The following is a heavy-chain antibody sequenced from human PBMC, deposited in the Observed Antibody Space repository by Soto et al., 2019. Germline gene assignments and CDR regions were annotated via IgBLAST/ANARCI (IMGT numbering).Heavy chain of an antibody. CDR3: ATHSLGTSSPPYFDN. Sequence: QVQLVQSGAEVKKPGSSVKVSCQASGGTFSGYALTWVRQAPGQGLEWMGEFVPLFDSTNYAQKFAGRITIIADESTSTGYMELSTLRSEDTAVYYCATHSLGTSSPPYFDNWGQGTLVTVSS. CDR2: FVPLFDST. J-gene: IGHJ4*02. D-gene: IGHD2-15*01. CDR1: GGTFSGYA. V-gene: IGHV1-69*01.